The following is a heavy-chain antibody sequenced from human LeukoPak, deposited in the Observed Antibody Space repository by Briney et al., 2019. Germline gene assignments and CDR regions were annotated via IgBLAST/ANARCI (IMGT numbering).Heavy chain of an antibody. CDR2: IFPSGGEI. CDR3: ATYRQVLLPFES. V-gene: IGHV3-21*04. J-gene: IGHJ4*02. Sequence: GGSLRLSCAASGFTFSRYSMNWVRQPPGKGLEWVSSIFPSGGEIHYADSVRGRFTISRDNSKSTLSLRMNSLRAEDTAIYYCATYRQVLLPFESWGQGTLVTVSS. CDR1: GFTFSRYS. D-gene: IGHD2-8*02.